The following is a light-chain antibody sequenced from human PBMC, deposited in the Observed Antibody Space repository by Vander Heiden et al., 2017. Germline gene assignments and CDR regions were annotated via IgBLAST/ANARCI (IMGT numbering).Light chain of an antibody. J-gene: IGLJ3*02. V-gene: IGLV2-14*01. CDR2: EVS. CDR1: SSDVGGYNY. CDR3: SSYTSSTTVV. Sequence: QSALTQPASLSGSPGQSITISCTGTSSDVGGYNYVSWYQQNPGKVPKLMIYEVSNRPSGISNRFSGSKSGNTASLTISGLQAEDEADYYCSSYTSSTTVVFGGGTKLTVL.